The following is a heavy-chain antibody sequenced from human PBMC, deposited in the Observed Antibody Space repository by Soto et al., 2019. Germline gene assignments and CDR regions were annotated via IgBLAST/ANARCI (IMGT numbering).Heavy chain of an antibody. V-gene: IGHV4-31*03. CDR3: ARTAGSGYYIIWFDP. CDR1: GGSISSGGYY. J-gene: IGHJ5*02. CDR2: IYYSGST. D-gene: IGHD3-3*01. Sequence: SETLSLTCTVSGGSISSGGYYWSRIRQHPGKGLEWIGYIYYSGSTYYNPSLKSRVTISVDTSKNQFSLKLSSVTAADTAVYYCARTAGSGYYIIWFDPWGQGTLVTVSS.